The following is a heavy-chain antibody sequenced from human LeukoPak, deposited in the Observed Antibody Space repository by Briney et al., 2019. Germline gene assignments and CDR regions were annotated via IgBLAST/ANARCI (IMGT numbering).Heavy chain of an antibody. D-gene: IGHD2-15*01. Sequence: PGGSLRLSCAASGFTFSSDAMRWVRQAPGKGLEWVSAISGSGGSTYYADSVKGRFTISRDNAKNSLYLQMNSLRAEDTAVYYCARGYCSGGSCSHYMDVWGKGTTVTISS. CDR2: ISGSGGST. J-gene: IGHJ6*03. CDR3: ARGYCSGGSCSHYMDV. V-gene: IGHV3-23*01. CDR1: GFTFSSDA.